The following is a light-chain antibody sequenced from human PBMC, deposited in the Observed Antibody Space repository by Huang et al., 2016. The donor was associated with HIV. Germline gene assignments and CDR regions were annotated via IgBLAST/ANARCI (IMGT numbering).Light chain of an antibody. V-gene: IGKV1-39*01. Sequence: DILLTQSPSSLSASVGDRVTITCRVSQNINTYLNWYQQKPVKAPNLLIHSASTLQTVVPSMFSCRGSGTDFTLTVNSLQPEDSATYYFQHGYSALITFGRGTRL. J-gene: IGKJ5*01. CDR1: QNINTY. CDR3: QHGYSALIT. CDR2: SAS.